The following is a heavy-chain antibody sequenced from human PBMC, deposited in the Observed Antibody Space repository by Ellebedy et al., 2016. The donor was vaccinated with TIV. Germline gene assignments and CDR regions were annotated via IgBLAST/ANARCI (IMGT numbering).Heavy chain of an antibody. CDR2: ISHDGSDK. CDR1: GFTFSSYS. Sequence: GESLKISCAASGFTFSSYSMHWVRQAPGKGLEWVAVISHDGSDKYFGDSVKGRFTISGDDSKSTVNLQMSSLRAEDTAVYFCARGCSGASCSRFDYWGQGTQVTVSS. J-gene: IGHJ4*02. V-gene: IGHV3-30*04. CDR3: ARGCSGASCSRFDY. D-gene: IGHD2-15*01.